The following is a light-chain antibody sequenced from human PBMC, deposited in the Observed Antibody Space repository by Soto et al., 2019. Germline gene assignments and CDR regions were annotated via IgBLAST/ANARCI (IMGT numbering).Light chain of an antibody. CDR1: QGVRDS. Sequence: DTVMTQSPATLSVSPGERATLSCRASQGVRDSLSWYQQRPGQAPRLLIYGASTRATGIPARFSGSGSGTEFTLTISSLQSEDFAVYFCQQYDTWPRTFGQGTKVEIK. J-gene: IGKJ1*01. CDR3: QQYDTWPRT. V-gene: IGKV3-15*01. CDR2: GAS.